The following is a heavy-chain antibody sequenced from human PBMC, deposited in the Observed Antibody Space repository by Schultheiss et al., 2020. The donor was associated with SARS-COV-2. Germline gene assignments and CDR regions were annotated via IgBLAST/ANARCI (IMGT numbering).Heavy chain of an antibody. CDR2: ISGSGRST. CDR3: AKDTMGSYYDILTGYYPYYYYGMDV. CDR1: GFTFSSYA. D-gene: IGHD3-9*01. V-gene: IGHV3-23*01. J-gene: IGHJ6*02. Sequence: GGSLRLSCAASGFTFSSYAMSWVRQAPGRGLEWASSISGSGRSTYYADSTKGRFTISRDNSKNTLYLQMDSLRAEDTAVYYCAKDTMGSYYDILTGYYPYYYYGMDVWGQGTTVTVSS.